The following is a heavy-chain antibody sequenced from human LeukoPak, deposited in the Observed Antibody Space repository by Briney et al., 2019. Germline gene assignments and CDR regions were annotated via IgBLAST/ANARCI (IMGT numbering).Heavy chain of an antibody. D-gene: IGHD3-3*01. CDR2: ISGSGGST. V-gene: IGHV3-23*01. CDR1: GFTFSSYA. J-gene: IGHJ3*02. CDR3: AKDGLYYDFWSGFLGHAFDI. Sequence: PGGSLRLSCAASGFTFSSYAMSWVRQAPGKGLEWVSAISGSGGSTYYADSVKGRFTISRDNSKNTLYLQMNSLRAEDTAVYYCAKDGLYYDFWSGFLGHAFDIWGQGTMVIVSS.